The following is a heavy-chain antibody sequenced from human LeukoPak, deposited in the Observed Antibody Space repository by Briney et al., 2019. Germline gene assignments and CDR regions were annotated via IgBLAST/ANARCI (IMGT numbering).Heavy chain of an antibody. J-gene: IGHJ4*02. CDR2: ISYDGSNK. D-gene: IGHD6-13*01. V-gene: IGHV3-30*18. CDR1: GFTFSSYG. Sequence: GGSLRLSCAASGFTFSSYGMHWVRQAPGKGLEWVAVISYDGSNKYYADSVKGRFTISRDNSKNTLCLQMNSLRAEDTAVYYCAKEAAAGYQIFDYWGQGTLVTVSS. CDR3: AKEAAAGYQIFDY.